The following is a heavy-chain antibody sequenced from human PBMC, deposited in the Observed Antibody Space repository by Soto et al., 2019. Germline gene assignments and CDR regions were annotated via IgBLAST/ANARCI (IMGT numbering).Heavy chain of an antibody. V-gene: IGHV3-33*01. D-gene: IGHD3-22*01. CDR3: ATFMIVDDAFDI. CDR2: IGYDGSNK. CDR1: GFTFSSYG. J-gene: IGHJ3*02. Sequence: QVQLVESGGGVVQPGRSLRLSCAASGFTFSSYGMHWVRQAPGKGLEWVAVIGYDGSNKYYADSVKGRFTISRDNSKNTMYLQMNSLRAEDTAVYYCATFMIVDDAFDIWGKGTMVTVSS.